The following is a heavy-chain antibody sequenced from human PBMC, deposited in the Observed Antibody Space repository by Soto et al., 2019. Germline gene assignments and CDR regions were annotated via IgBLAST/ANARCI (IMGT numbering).Heavy chain of an antibody. Sequence: GGSLRLSCAASGFTFSSYGMHWVRQAPGKGLEWVAVISYDGSNKYYAESVKVRFTISRDNSKNTLYLQMNSLRAEDTAVYYCAKDHMVDITMIVVVIEYYFDYWGQGTLVTVS. J-gene: IGHJ4*02. D-gene: IGHD3-22*01. CDR1: GFTFSSYG. V-gene: IGHV3-30*18. CDR2: ISYDGSNK. CDR3: AKDHMVDITMIVVVIEYYFDY.